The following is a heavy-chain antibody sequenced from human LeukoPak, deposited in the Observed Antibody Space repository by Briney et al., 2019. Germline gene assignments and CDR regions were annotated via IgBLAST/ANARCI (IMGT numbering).Heavy chain of an antibody. CDR2: INWNGGST. V-gene: IGHV3-20*04. Sequence: PGGSLRLSCAASGFTFDDYGVSWVRQGPGKGLELVSSINWNGGSTGYTDSVKGRFTISRDNAKNSLYLQMNSLRAEDTALYYCARGGDLGFGEVTFDYWGQGILVTVSS. CDR1: GFTFDDYG. J-gene: IGHJ4*02. CDR3: ARGGDLGFGEVTFDY. D-gene: IGHD3-10*01.